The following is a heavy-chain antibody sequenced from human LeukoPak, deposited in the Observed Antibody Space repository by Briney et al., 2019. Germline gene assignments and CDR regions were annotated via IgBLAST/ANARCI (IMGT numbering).Heavy chain of an antibody. V-gene: IGHV1-8*02. CDR1: GYTFTDYY. CDR3: ARGKLTHGDYVAVDF. J-gene: IGHJ4*02. Sequence: ASVKVSCKASGYTFTDYYMHWVRQATGQGLEWMGWMNPKSANTGYAQKFQGRVTMTRDTSINTAYMELSSLRSEDTAIYYCARGKLTHGDYVAVDFWGQGTLVTVSS. CDR2: MNPKSANT. D-gene: IGHD4-17*01.